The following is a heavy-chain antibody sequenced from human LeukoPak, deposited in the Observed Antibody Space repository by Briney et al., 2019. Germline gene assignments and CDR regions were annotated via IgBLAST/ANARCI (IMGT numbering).Heavy chain of an antibody. D-gene: IGHD5-24*01. Sequence: GGSLRLSCAASGFTVSSNYMSWVRQAPGKGLEWVSVIYSGGSIYYADSVKGRFTISRDNSKNTLYLQMNSLRAEDTAVYYCARERDGYTHYYYYYMDVWGKGTTVTISS. CDR2: IYSGGSI. J-gene: IGHJ6*03. CDR1: GFTVSSNY. CDR3: ARERDGYTHYYYYYMDV. V-gene: IGHV3-53*01.